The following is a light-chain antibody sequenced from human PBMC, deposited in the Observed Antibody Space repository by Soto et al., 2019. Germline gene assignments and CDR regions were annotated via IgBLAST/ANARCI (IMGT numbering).Light chain of an antibody. CDR2: DDT. Sequence: SYELTQPPSVSVAPGQTASITCGGNNVGSESVHWYQQKPGQAPVVVVYDDTDRPSGIPERFSGSNSGNTATLTISRVEGGDEADYYCQVWHSRGAHSLFGGGTQLTVL. CDR1: NVGSES. V-gene: IGLV3-21*02. J-gene: IGLJ2*01. CDR3: QVWHSRGAHSL.